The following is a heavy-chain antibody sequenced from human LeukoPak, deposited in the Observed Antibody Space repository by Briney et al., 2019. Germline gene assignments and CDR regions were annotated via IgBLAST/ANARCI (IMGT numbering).Heavy chain of an antibody. D-gene: IGHD1-1*01. V-gene: IGHV3-73*01. CDR1: GFSFSDSA. CDR3: TRNWNEFDY. J-gene: IGHJ4*02. CDR2: SRSKSNNYAT. Sequence: GGSLRLFCAASGFSFSDSAMHWVRQTSGKGLEWVGQSRSKSNNYATIYDASVKGRFTISRDDSKNTAYLQMNSLKTEDTAVYYCTRNWNEFDYWGQGTLVTVSS.